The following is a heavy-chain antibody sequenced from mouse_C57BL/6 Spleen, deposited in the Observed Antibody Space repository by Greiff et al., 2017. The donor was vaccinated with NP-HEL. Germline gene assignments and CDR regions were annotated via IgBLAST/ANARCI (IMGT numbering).Heavy chain of an antibody. Sequence: VQLQQPGAELVKPGASVKLSCKASGYTFTSYWMHWVKQRPGQGLEWIGMIHPNSGSTNYNEKFKSKATLTVDKSSSTAYMQLSSLTSADSAVYYCAALSTAVEADYAMDYWGQGTSVTVSS. V-gene: IGHV1-64*01. D-gene: IGHD1-1*01. J-gene: IGHJ4*01. CDR3: AALSTAVEADYAMDY. CDR1: GYTFTSYW. CDR2: IHPNSGST.